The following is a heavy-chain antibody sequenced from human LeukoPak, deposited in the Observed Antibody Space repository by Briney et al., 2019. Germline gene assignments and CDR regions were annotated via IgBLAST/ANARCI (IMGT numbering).Heavy chain of an antibody. CDR2: IKADGSVR. Sequence: GGSLRLSCAASGFTFSIYVMSWVRQAPGEGLEWVANIKADGSVRFYVDSVEGRFTIFRDNAKNSLYLQMNSLRVEDTAMYYCARGEFGDLRYDYWGQGSLVTVSS. CDR1: GFTFSIYV. CDR3: ARGEFGDLRYDY. J-gene: IGHJ4*02. V-gene: IGHV3-7*03. D-gene: IGHD4-17*01.